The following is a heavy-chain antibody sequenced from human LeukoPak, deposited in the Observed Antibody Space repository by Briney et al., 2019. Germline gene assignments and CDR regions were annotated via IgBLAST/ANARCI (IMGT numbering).Heavy chain of an antibody. CDR1: DFTFVSIW. V-gene: IGHV3-7*01. CDR3: ARATDRGYDFWSGYYIPRHFDY. D-gene: IGHD3-3*01. CDR2: KSQEGGGK. Sequence: GGPLGLSVAPSDFTFVSIWLGWFARPQGKGREGLPTKSQEGGGKYYVDSVKGRFTISRDNAKNSLYLQMNSLRAEDTAVYYCARATDRGYDFWSGYYIPRHFDYWGQGTLVTVSS. J-gene: IGHJ4*02.